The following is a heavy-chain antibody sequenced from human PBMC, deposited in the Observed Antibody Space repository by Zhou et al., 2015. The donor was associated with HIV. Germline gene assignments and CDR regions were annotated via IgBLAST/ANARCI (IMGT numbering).Heavy chain of an antibody. Sequence: QVQLVQSGAEVKKPGSSVKVSCKASGGTFSSYAISWVRQAPGQGLEWMGGIIPIFGTANYAQKFQGRVTITADESTSTAYMELSSLRSEDTAVYYCARGVIAARRTLLGYYYYYMDVWGKGTTVTVSS. CDR3: ARGVIAARRTLLGYYYYYMDV. CDR2: IIPIFGTA. D-gene: IGHD6-6*01. J-gene: IGHJ6*03. V-gene: IGHV1-69*01. CDR1: GGTFSSYA.